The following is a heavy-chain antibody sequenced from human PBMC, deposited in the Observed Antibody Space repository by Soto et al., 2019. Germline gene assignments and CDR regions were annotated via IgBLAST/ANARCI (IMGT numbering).Heavy chain of an antibody. Sequence: ASVKVSCKTSGYTFTSYDINWVRQAPGQGLEWVGWMDTNSDDTRSAQKFRGRLTLTRDKSMRAVYMKLSNLRPDDTAVYYCAREWSAAGHFYGMDVWGQGTTVTVSS. CDR3: AREWSAAGHFYGMDV. CDR1: GYTFTSYD. J-gene: IGHJ6*02. V-gene: IGHV1-8*01. D-gene: IGHD6-13*01. CDR2: MDTNSDDT.